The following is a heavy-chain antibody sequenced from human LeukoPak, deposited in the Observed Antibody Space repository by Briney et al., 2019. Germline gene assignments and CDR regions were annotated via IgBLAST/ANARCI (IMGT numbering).Heavy chain of an antibody. CDR3: ARGIAAADDY. CDR2: IRYDGSNK. D-gene: IGHD6-13*01. J-gene: IGHJ4*02. Sequence: GGSLRLSCAASGFTFSSYGMHWVRQAPGKGLEWVAFIRYDGSNKYYADSVKGRFTISRDNSKNTLYLQMNSLRAEDTAVYYCARGIAAADDYWGQGTLVTVSS. CDR1: GFTFSSYG. V-gene: IGHV3-30*02.